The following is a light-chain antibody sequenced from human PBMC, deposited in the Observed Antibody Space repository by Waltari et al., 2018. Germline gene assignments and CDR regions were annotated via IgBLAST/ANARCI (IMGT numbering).Light chain of an antibody. CDR3: QQYNNCWT. V-gene: IGKV3-15*01. Sequence: EIVMTKSPATLSVSPGERATLSCRASQSVSSNLAWYQQKPGQAPRLLIYGASTRATGIPARFSGSGSGTEFTLTISSLQSEDFAVYYCQQYNNCWTFGQGTKVEIK. CDR2: GAS. CDR1: QSVSSN. J-gene: IGKJ1*01.